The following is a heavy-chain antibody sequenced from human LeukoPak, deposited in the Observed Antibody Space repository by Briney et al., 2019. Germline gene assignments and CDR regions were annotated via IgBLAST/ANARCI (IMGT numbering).Heavy chain of an antibody. J-gene: IGHJ4*02. Sequence: PSETLSLTCTVSGGSISSSSYYWGWIRQPPGKGLGWIGSIYYSGSTYYNPSLKSRVTISVDTSKNQFSLKLSSVTAADTAVYYCARDRRAPYCSGGSCYGESGFDYWGQGTLVTVSS. CDR2: IYYSGST. V-gene: IGHV4-39*07. CDR1: GGSISSSSYY. D-gene: IGHD2-15*01. CDR3: ARDRRAPYCSGGSCYGESGFDY.